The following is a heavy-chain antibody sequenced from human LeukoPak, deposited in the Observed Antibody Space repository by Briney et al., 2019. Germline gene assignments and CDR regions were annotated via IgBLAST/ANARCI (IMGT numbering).Heavy chain of an antibody. CDR3: AKDTYAGRAYYFDY. Sequence: GGSLRLSCAAPGFTFTSYAMYRGRQAPGKGLEWVSAISGSGGSTYYADSVKGRFTISRDNSKNTLYLQMNSLRAEDTAVYYCAKDTYAGRAYYFDYWGQGTLVTVSS. CDR2: ISGSGGST. J-gene: IGHJ4*02. V-gene: IGHV3-23*01. CDR1: GFTFTSYA. D-gene: IGHD4-23*01.